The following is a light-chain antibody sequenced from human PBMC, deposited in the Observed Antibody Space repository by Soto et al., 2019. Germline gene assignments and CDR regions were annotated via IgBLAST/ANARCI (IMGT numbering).Light chain of an antibody. Sequence: EVMLTQSPGTLSLSPGERATLSCRASQSVSSNYLAWYQQKSGQAPRLLIYGASNRATGIPDRFSGSGSGTDFTLTIRRLEPEDCAVYYCHQYDFWPRTFGQGTKLEIK. CDR3: HQYDFWPRT. J-gene: IGKJ2*01. V-gene: IGKV3-20*01. CDR2: GAS. CDR1: QSVSSNY.